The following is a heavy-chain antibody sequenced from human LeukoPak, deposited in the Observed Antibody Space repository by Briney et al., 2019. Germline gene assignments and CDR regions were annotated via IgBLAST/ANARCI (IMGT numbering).Heavy chain of an antibody. CDR3: ARHSGVQLWNPNWFDP. CDR1: GGSISSYY. D-gene: IGHD5-18*01. J-gene: IGHJ5*02. Sequence: SETLSLTCTVSGGSISSYYWSWIRQPPGKGLEWIGFIYYSGSTNYNPSLKSRVTISVDTSKNQFSLKLSSVTAADTAVYYCARHSGVQLWNPNWFDPWGQGTLDTVSS. CDR2: IYYSGST. V-gene: IGHV4-59*08.